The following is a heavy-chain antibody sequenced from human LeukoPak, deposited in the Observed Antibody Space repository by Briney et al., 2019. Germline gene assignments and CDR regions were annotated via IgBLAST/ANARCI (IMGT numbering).Heavy chain of an antibody. D-gene: IGHD5-12*01. CDR1: GFSFSSYG. J-gene: IGHJ3*02. V-gene: IGHV3-30*02. CDR3: AKDQGDIVATIRAFDI. Sequence: PGGSLRLSCAASGFSFSSYGMHWVRQAPGKGLEGVAFIRYDGSNKYYADCVKGRFTIARDNSKTTLYLQMSSLRAEDTAVYYCAKDQGDIVATIRAFDIWGQGTMVTVSS. CDR2: IRYDGSNK.